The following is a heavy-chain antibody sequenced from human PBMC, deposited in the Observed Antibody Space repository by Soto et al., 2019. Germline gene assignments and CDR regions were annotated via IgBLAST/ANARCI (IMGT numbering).Heavy chain of an antibody. CDR3: SKGSARYCISTSCYAPVADDY. Sequence: GGSRILSCHASGFPFHNYGMHLGRQAPGQGLEWVVVISFDGCNKYYADSVKGRFTISRDNSKNTLYLQMNSLRAEDAAVYYCSKGSARYCISTSCYAPVADDYWGQGTLVTVSS. J-gene: IGHJ4*02. CDR2: ISFDGCNK. V-gene: IGHV3-30*18. CDR1: GFPFHNYG. D-gene: IGHD2-2*01.